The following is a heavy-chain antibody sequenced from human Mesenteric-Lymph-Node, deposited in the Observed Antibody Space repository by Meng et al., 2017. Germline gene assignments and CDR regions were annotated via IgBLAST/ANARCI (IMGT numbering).Heavy chain of an antibody. CDR2: ISSSGSTI. V-gene: IGHV3-48*04. D-gene: IGHD5-24*01. CDR3: ARDEGDGYSKTFDY. CDR1: GFTFSTYG. J-gene: IGHJ4*02. Sequence: GESLKISCAASGFTFSTYGMNWVRQAPGKGLEWVSYISSSGSTIYYADSVKGRFTISRDNAKNSLYLQMNSLRAEDTAAYYCARDEGDGYSKTFDYWGQGTLVTVSS.